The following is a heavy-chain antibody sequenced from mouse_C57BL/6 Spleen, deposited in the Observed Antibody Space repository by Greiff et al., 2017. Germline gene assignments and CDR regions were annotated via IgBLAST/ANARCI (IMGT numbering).Heavy chain of an antibody. CDR3: TTALFYGSSSPY. CDR2: IGPEGGCI. V-gene: IGHV14-1*01. CDR1: GFTIKDYY. J-gene: IGHJ3*01. Sequence: EVQLQQSGAELVRPGASVKLSCTASGFTIKDYYMHWVKQRPEQGLEWIGRIGPEGGCIEYAEKFQGKATMTADTSSNTAYLQLSSLTSEDTAVYYCTTALFYGSSSPYWGQGTLVTVSA. D-gene: IGHD1-1*01.